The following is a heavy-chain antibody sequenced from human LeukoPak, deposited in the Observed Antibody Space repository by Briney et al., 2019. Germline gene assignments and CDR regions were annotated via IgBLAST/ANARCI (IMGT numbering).Heavy chain of an antibody. J-gene: IGHJ4*02. CDR3: ARTQGSAFDY. CDR1: GFSFTNYD. V-gene: IGHV3-30-3*01. Sequence: GGSLRLSCVASGFSFTNYDIHWVRQAPGRGLEWVAVTSLDGSNKLYTDTVRGRFIISRDNSKNTVYLQMDSLRAEDTAVYYCARTQGSAFDYWGQGTLVTVSS. D-gene: IGHD2-15*01. CDR2: TSLDGSNK.